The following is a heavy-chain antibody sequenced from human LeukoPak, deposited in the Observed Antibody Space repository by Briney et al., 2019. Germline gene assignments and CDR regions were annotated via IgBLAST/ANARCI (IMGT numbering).Heavy chain of an antibody. CDR3: ATDSATVVTPPYYYYGMDV. J-gene: IGHJ6*02. Sequence: ASVKVSCKASGGTFSSYAISWVRQAPGKGLEWMGGSDPEDGETIYAQKFQGRVTMTEDTSTDTAYMELSSLRSEDTAVYYCATDSATVVTPPYYYYGMDVWGQGTTVTVSS. CDR1: GGTFSSYA. V-gene: IGHV1-24*01. CDR2: SDPEDGET. D-gene: IGHD4-23*01.